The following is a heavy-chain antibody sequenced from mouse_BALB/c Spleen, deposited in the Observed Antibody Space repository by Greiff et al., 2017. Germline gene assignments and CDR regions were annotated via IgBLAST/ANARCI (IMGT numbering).Heavy chain of an antibody. V-gene: IGHV5-17*02. Sequence: DVHLVESGGGLVQPGGSRKLSCAASGFTFSSFGMHWVRQAPEKGLEWVAYISSGSSTIYYADTVKGRFTISRDNPKNTLFLQMTSLRSEDTAMYYCARSEGYYDYSFAYWGQGTLVTVSA. CDR1: GFTFSSFG. CDR2: ISSGSSTI. CDR3: ARSEGYYDYSFAY. D-gene: IGHD2-4*01. J-gene: IGHJ3*01.